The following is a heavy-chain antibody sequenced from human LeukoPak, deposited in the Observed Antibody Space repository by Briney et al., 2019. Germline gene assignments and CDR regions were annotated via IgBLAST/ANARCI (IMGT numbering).Heavy chain of an antibody. CDR3: ANTFGVDGFDY. J-gene: IGHJ4*02. V-gene: IGHV4-34*01. CDR2: INHSGST. CDR1: GGSFSGYY. Sequence: PSETLSLTCAVYGGSFSGYYWSWIRQPPGKGLEWIGEINHSGSTNYNPSLKSRVTISVDTSKNQFSLKLSSVTAADTAVYYCANTFGVDGFDYWGQGTLVTVSS. D-gene: IGHD3-3*01.